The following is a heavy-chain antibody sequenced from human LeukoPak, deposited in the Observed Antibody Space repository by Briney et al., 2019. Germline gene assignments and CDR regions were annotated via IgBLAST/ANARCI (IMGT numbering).Heavy chain of an antibody. CDR1: GFTFSSFS. CDR2: IGGAI. J-gene: IGHJ3*02. Sequence: PGGSLRLSCVASGFTFSSFSMNWVRQAPGKGLEWISYIGGAIYDAYSVKCVFSISRDTTKNSLYLQMNSLRAEDTAVYYCAGDHAYAFDIWGQGTLVTVSS. V-gene: IGHV3-48*01. D-gene: IGHD2-2*01. CDR3: AGDHAYAFDI.